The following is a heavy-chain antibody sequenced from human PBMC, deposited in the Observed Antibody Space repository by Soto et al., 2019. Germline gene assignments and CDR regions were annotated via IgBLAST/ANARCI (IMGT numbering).Heavy chain of an antibody. CDR3: ARDRTPAAEYNWFDP. CDR1: GGSISSGGYY. CDR2: IYYSGST. J-gene: IGHJ5*02. V-gene: IGHV4-31*03. D-gene: IGHD2-2*01. Sequence: PSETLSLTCTVSGGSISSGGYYWSWIRKHPGKGLEWIEYIYYSGSTYYNPSLKSRVTISVDTSKNQFSLKLSSVTAADTAVYYCARDRTPAAEYNWFDPWGQGTLVTVSS.